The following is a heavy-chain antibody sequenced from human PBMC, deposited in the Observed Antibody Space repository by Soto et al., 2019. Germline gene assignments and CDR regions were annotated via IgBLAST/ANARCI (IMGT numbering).Heavy chain of an antibody. CDR3: ARARATVTTERALGY. CDR2: ISAYNDNT. V-gene: IGHV1-18*01. J-gene: IGHJ4*02. Sequence: QVQLLQSGAEVKKPGASVKVSCKASGYTFYSYDITWVRQAPGQGLEWMGTISAYNDNTNLQQTLQGRVTMTIDKSTATAYMELKNLTADDTAVYYCARARATVTTERALGYWGQGTLVTVSS. CDR1: GYTFYSYD. D-gene: IGHD4-17*01.